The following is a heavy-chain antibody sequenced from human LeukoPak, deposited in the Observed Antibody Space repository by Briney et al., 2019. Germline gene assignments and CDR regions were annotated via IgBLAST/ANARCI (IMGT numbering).Heavy chain of an antibody. V-gene: IGHV3-15*01. Sequence: GRSLSPSCEWFVYSFKEAWLRWARDAPGKGLEWVGRITSTSDGETIDYASPVKGRFTISRDDSINTLYLQMDNLKTERTAVHFCTTEPDYYHILTFLSSWGQGTLVTVSS. CDR3: TTEPDYYHILTFLSS. J-gene: IGHJ5*02. D-gene: IGHD3-9*01. CDR2: ITSTSDGETI. CDR1: VYSFKEAW.